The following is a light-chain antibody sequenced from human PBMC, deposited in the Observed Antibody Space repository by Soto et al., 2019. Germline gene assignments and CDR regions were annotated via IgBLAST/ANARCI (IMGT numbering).Light chain of an antibody. CDR2: DAS. Sequence: DIQMTQSPSTLSASVGDRVTITCRASQSISSWLAWYQQKPGKAPKLLIYDASSLESGVPSRFSGSGSGTEFTLTISSLQPDDFATYFCQQYNSFPLTFGGGTRVEIK. J-gene: IGKJ4*01. CDR3: QQYNSFPLT. V-gene: IGKV1-5*01. CDR1: QSISSW.